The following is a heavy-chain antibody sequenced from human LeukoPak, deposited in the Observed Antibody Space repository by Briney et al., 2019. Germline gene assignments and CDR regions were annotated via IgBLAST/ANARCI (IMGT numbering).Heavy chain of an antibody. Sequence: SETLSLTCTVSGGAISSYYWSWIRQPPGKGLEWIGYIYYSGSTNYNPSLKSRVTISVDTSKNQFSLKLSSVTAADTAVYYCARTNHDYSGDYFDYWGQGTLVTVSS. V-gene: IGHV4-59*08. J-gene: IGHJ4*02. CDR2: IYYSGST. CDR3: ARTNHDYSGDYFDY. D-gene: IGHD4-11*01. CDR1: GGAISSYY.